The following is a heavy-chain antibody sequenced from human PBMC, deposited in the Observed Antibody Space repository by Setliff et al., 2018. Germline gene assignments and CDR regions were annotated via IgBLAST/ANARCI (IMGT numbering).Heavy chain of an antibody. CDR3: ARASSGWYSAY. CDR2: INYYGSIFDDGTTYST. CDR1: GGSISNSTFY. Sequence: SETLSLTCTVSGGSISNSTFYWGWIRQPPGKGLEWIGSINYYGSIFDDGTTYSTYYNPSLKSRVAISLDTSKNQFSLNLTSVTAADTAVYYCARASSGWYSAYWGQGTLVTVSS. J-gene: IGHJ4*02. D-gene: IGHD6-19*01. V-gene: IGHV4-39*07.